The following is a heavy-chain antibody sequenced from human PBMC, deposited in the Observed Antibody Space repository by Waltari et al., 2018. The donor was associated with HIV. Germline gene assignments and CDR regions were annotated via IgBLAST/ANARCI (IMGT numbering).Heavy chain of an antibody. V-gene: IGHV1-24*01. CDR3: ATDLGGSDY. CDR1: GSTLTELS. CDR2: FDPEDGET. Sequence: QVQLVQSGAEVKKPGASVKVSCKVSGSTLTELSMYWVRQAPGKGLEWMGGFDPEDGETIYAQKFQGSVTMTEDTSTDTSYMGLSSLTSEDTAVYYCATDLGGSDYWGQGTLVTVSS. D-gene: IGHD2-15*01. J-gene: IGHJ4*02.